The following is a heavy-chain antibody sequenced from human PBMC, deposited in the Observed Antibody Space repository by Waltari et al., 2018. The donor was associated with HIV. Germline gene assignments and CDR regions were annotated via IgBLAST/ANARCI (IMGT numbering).Heavy chain of an antibody. Sequence: DVHLVESGGGLVQPGGSLRLSCAASGFTFSSYWMTWVRQAPGKGLEWVANIKQDGSERYYVDSVKGRFTISRDNAKNSLYLQMNSLRAEDTAVYYCARAPPTVTTLFDYWGQGTLVTVSS. CDR1: GFTFSSYW. V-gene: IGHV3-7*04. D-gene: IGHD4-17*01. J-gene: IGHJ4*02. CDR3: ARAPPTVTTLFDY. CDR2: IKQDGSER.